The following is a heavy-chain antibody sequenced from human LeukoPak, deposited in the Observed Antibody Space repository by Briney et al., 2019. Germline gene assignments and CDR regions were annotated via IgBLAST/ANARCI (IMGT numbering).Heavy chain of an antibody. J-gene: IGHJ4*02. Sequence: GGSLRLSCAASGFTFSSYAMSWVRQAPGKGLEWVSAISGSGGSTYYADSVKGRFTISRDNSKNTLYLQMNSLRAEDTAVYYCAKVPVFYFPELPYFDYWGQGTLVTVSS. CDR2: ISGSGGST. CDR1: GFTFSSYA. CDR3: AKVPVFYFPELPYFDY. V-gene: IGHV3-23*01. D-gene: IGHD1-26*01.